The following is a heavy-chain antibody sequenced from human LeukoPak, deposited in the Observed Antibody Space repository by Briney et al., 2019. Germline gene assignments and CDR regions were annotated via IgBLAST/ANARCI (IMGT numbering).Heavy chain of an antibody. CDR2: ISAGGNT. CDR3: GKDLTGSYSVDY. CDR1: GFTFSSDA. Sequence: GGSLRLSCAASGFTFSSDAMSWVRQAPGKGLEWVSAISAGGNTYYADSVKGRFTISRDNSKNTLFLQLNSLRTEDTAVYYCGKDLTGSYSVDYWGQGTLVTVSS. V-gene: IGHV3-23*01. J-gene: IGHJ4*02. D-gene: IGHD1-26*01.